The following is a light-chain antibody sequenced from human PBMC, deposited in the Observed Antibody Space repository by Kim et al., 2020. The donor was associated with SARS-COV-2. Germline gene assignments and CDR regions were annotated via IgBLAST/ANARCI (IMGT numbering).Light chain of an antibody. CDR1: PMVSHN. CDR2: GCS. V-gene: IGKV3-15*01. CDR3: QQYNNWPRT. Sequence: VSPRGKAPPPCRARPMVSHNFALFPEEPGQAPRPLLYGCSPRATCLPTRVRGSWSGTEFTLTISSLQSEDFAVYYCQQYNNWPRTFGQGTKVDIK. J-gene: IGKJ1*01.